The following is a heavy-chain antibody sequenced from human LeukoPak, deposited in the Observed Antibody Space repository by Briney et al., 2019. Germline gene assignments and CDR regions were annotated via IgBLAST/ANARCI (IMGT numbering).Heavy chain of an antibody. CDR1: GGSISSSSYY. CDR2: IYYSGST. Sequence: SETLPLTCTVSGGSISSSSYYWGWIRQPPGKGLEWIGSIYYSGSTYYNPSLKSRVTISVDTSKNQFSLKLSSVTAADTAVYYCARRAAAVGIDYWGQGTLVTVSS. CDR3: ARRAAAVGIDY. V-gene: IGHV4-39*01. D-gene: IGHD6-13*01. J-gene: IGHJ4*02.